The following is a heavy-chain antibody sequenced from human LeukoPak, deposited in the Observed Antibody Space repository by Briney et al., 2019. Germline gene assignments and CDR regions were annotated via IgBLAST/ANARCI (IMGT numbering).Heavy chain of an antibody. CDR1: GFTFSSYG. J-gene: IGHJ4*02. D-gene: IGHD6-19*01. V-gene: IGHV3-74*01. Sequence: GGSLRLSCAASGFTFSSYGMHWVRQAPGKGLVWVSRINSDGSTTSYADSVKGRFTISRDNAKNTLYLQMNSLRAEDTAVYYCARDLPIAVADNFDYWGQGTLVTVSS. CDR3: ARDLPIAVADNFDY. CDR2: INSDGSTT.